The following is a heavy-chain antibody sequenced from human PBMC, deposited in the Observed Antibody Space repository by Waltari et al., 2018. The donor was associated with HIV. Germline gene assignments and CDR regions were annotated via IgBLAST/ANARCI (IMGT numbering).Heavy chain of an antibody. D-gene: IGHD3-3*01. CDR3: ARDLFGTYYDFLHWFDP. CDR2: INPNSGGT. CDR1: GYTFPGYY. Sequence: QVQLVQSGAEVKKPGASVKVSCKASGYTFPGYYMQWVRTAPGQGLEWMGWINPNSGGTNYAQKFQGRVTMTRDTSISTAYMELSRLRSDDTAVYYCARDLFGTYYDFLHWFDPWGQGTLVTVSS. J-gene: IGHJ5*02. V-gene: IGHV1-2*02.